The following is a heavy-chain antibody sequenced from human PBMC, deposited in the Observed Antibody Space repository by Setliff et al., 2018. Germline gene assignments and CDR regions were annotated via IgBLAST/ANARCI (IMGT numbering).Heavy chain of an antibody. CDR1: GGTFSNYD. Sequence: GASVKVSCKASGGTFSNYDISWVRQAPGQGLEWMGGIIPIFGTTNYAQRFQGRVTITTDESTSTAYMELSSLRSEDTAVYYCARERGDIVTTTSYYYYSDVWGKGTTVTVSS. J-gene: IGHJ6*03. CDR2: IIPIFGTT. V-gene: IGHV1-69*05. CDR3: ARERGDIVTTTSYYYYSDV. D-gene: IGHD5-12*01.